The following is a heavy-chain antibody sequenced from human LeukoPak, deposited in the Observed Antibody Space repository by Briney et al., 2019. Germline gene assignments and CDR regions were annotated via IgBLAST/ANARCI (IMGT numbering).Heavy chain of an antibody. CDR1: GFTFSSYA. V-gene: IGHV3-23*01. CDR2: ISGSGGST. Sequence: HPGGSLRLSCAASGFTFSSYAVSWVRQAPGKGLEWVSAISGSGGSTYYADSVKGRFTISRDNSKNTLYLQMNSLRAEDTAVYYCAKAAPYYYDSSGYYLSNWGQGTLVTVSS. D-gene: IGHD3-22*01. J-gene: IGHJ4*02. CDR3: AKAAPYYYDSSGYYLSN.